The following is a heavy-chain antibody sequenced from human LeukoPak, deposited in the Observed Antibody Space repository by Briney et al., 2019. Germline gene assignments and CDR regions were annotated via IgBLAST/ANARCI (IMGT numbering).Heavy chain of an antibody. Sequence: ASVKVSCTASGYTFTSYDINWVRQATGQELEWMGWMNPNSGNTDYAQKFQGRVTMTRNTSISTAYMELSSLRSEDTAVYYCARPYDCSGYYYSDAFDIWGKGTMVTVSS. D-gene: IGHD3-22*01. CDR1: GYTFTSYD. CDR3: ARPYDCSGYYYSDAFDI. V-gene: IGHV1-8*01. CDR2: MNPNSGNT. J-gene: IGHJ3*02.